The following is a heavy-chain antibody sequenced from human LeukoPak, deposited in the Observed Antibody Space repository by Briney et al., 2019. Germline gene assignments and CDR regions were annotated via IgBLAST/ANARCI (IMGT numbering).Heavy chain of an antibody. D-gene: IGHD3-10*01. V-gene: IGHV5-51*01. CDR3: ARQYYGSGSYTDY. CDR2: IYPGDSDT. J-gene: IGHJ4*02. CDR1: GYSFTSYR. Sequence: GESLKISCQGSGYSFTSYRIGWVRQMPGKGLEWMGNIYPGDSDTRYSPSFQGQVTISADKSISTAYLQWSSLKASDTAMYYCARQYYGSGSYTDYWGQGTLVTVSS.